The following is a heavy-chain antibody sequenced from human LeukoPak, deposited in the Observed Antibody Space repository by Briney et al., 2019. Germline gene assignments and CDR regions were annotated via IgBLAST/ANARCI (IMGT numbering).Heavy chain of an antibody. V-gene: IGHV4-39*01. J-gene: IGHJ4*02. Sequence: PSETLSLTCTVSGGSISSSRYYWGWIRQPPGKGLECIGSIYYSGSTYYNPSLKSRVTISVDTSKNQFSLKLSSVTAADTAVYYCARLPTVTFFDYWGQGTLVTVSS. CDR2: IYYSGST. D-gene: IGHD4-17*01. CDR3: ARLPTVTFFDY. CDR1: GGSISSSRYY.